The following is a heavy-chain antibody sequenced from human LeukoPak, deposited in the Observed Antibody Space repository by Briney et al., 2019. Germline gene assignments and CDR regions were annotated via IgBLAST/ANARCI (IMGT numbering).Heavy chain of an antibody. V-gene: IGHV4-59*01. J-gene: IGHJ4*02. CDR2: IYYSGST. CDR1: GGSISSYY. CDR3: ARAWRLPNFDY. Sequence: SETLSLTCTVSGGSISSYYWSWIRQPPGKGLEWIGYIYYSGSTNYNPSLKSRVTISVGTSKNQFSLKLSSVTAADTAVYYCARAWRLPNFDYWGQGTLVTVSS. D-gene: IGHD6-25*01.